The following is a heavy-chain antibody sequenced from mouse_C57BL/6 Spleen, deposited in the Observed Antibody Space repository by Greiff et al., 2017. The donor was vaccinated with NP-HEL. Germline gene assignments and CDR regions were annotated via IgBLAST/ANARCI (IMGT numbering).Heavy chain of an antibody. CDR3: ARKGDYSYWYFDV. Sequence: VQLQQSGPGLVAPSQSLSITCTVSGFSFTSYAISWVRQPPGKGLEWLGVIWTGGGTNYNSALKSRLSISKDNSKSQVFLKTNSLQTDDTAKYYCARKGDYSYWYFDVWGTGTTVTVSS. CDR2: IWTGGGT. D-gene: IGHD2-4*01. CDR1: GFSFTSYA. J-gene: IGHJ1*03. V-gene: IGHV2-9-1*01.